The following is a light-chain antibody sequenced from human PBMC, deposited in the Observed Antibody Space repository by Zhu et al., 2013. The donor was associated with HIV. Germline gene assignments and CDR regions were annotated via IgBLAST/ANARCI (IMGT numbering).Light chain of an antibody. J-gene: IGKJ1*01. CDR3: LQHLTYPWT. V-gene: IGKV3-15*01. CDR2: GAS. CDR1: QSVSSG. Sequence: EIVLTQSPGTLSLSPGERVTLSCRANQSVSSGLAWYQQKPGQAPRLLIYGASTRATGIPARFSGRGSGTDFTLTITSLQPEDFATYYCLQHLTYPWTFGQGTRVDIK.